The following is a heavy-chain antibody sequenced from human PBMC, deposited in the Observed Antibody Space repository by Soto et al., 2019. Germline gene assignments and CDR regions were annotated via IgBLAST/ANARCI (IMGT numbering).Heavy chain of an antibody. CDR3: ARMDDSETFDI. CDR2: IYRGGGT. J-gene: IGHJ3*02. D-gene: IGHD2-2*03. CDR1: GLSVTANY. Sequence: EVQLVESGGGLIQPGGSLRLICAASGLSVTANYMTWVRQAPGKGLEWLSIIYRGGGTYYADSLKGRAIISRDGSRNMVFLQMNSLTAEEAGVYYCARMDDSETFDIWGRGTAVNVSS. V-gene: IGHV3-53*01.